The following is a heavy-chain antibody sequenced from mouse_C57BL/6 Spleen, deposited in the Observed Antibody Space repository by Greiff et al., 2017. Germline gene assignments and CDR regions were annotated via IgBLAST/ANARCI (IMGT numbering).Heavy chain of an antibody. CDR1: GFTFSSYA. D-gene: IGHD2-5*01. Sequence: EVKLLESGEGLVKPGGSLKLSCAASGFTFSSYAMPWVRQTPEKRLEWVAYISSGGDYIYYADTVKGRFTISRDNARNTLYLQMSSLKSEDTAVYYCTGEDYSNCSSFACWGQGTLVTVSA. J-gene: IGHJ3*01. CDR3: TGEDYSNCSSFAC. V-gene: IGHV5-9-1*02. CDR2: ISSGGDYI.